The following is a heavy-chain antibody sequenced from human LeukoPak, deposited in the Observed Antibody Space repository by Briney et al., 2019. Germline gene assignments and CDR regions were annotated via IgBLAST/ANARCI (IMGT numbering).Heavy chain of an antibody. Sequence: GGSLRLSCAASGFTFSNYDMIWVRQAPGKGLEWVSYISRTSHTIYYADSVKGRFIISRDNAKNSLYLQMNSLRVEDTAVYSCARYLGGWSFDYWGQGTLVTVSS. D-gene: IGHD6-19*01. J-gene: IGHJ4*02. CDR3: ARYLGGWSFDY. CDR2: ISRTSHTI. CDR1: GFTFSNYD. V-gene: IGHV3-48*01.